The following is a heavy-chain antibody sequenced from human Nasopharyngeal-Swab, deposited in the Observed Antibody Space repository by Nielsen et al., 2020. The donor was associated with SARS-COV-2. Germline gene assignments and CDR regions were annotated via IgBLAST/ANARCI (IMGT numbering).Heavy chain of an antibody. CDR1: GFTFSSYA. Sequence: GESLKISCAASGFTFSSYAMAWVRRTPGRGLQWVSGISASGGSPYYTDSVKGRFAVSRDNSRNTLYLQMHSLRVEDTALYYCAKDDVVRGDAFDIWGQGTMVTVSS. CDR3: AKDDVVRGDAFDI. D-gene: IGHD3-10*01. CDR2: ISASGGSP. J-gene: IGHJ3*02. V-gene: IGHV3-23*01.